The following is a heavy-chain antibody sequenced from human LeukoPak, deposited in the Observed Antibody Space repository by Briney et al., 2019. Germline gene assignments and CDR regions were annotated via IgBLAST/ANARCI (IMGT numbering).Heavy chain of an antibody. Sequence: ASETLSLTCAVYGGSFSGYYWSWIRQSPGKGLEWIGEINHSGSTNYNPSLKSRVTISVDTSKNQFSLKLSSVTAADTAVYYCARGYCSSTSCYDYWGQGTLVTVSS. CDR1: GGSFSGYY. CDR2: INHSGST. V-gene: IGHV4-34*01. CDR3: ARGYCSSTSCYDY. J-gene: IGHJ4*02. D-gene: IGHD2-2*01.